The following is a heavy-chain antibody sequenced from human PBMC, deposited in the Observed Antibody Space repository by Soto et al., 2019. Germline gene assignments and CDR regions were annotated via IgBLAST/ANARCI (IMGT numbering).Heavy chain of an antibody. CDR3: ARRSVPAASRAVYYYYCMDV. CDR1: GYTFTSYG. J-gene: IGHJ6*02. D-gene: IGHD2-2*01. Sequence: ASVKVSCKASGYTFTSYGISWVRQAPGQGLEWMGWISAYNGNTNYAQKLQGRVTMTTDTSTSTAYMELRSLRSDDTAVYYCARRSVPAASRAVYYYYCMDVWGQGTTVTVSS. V-gene: IGHV1-18*01. CDR2: ISAYNGNT.